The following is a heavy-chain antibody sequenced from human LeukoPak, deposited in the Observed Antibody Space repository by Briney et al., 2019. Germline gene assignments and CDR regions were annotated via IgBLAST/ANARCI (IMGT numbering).Heavy chain of an antibody. J-gene: IGHJ3*02. V-gene: IGHV5-51*01. Sequence: GESLKISCKGSGYTFTNYWIAWVRQMPGKGLEWMGIIYPGDSDTRYSPSFQGQVTISADKSISTAYLQWSSLKASDTAMFYCATFLRYSSNRDAFDIWGQGTLVTVSS. CDR2: IYPGDSDT. CDR1: GYTFTNYW. D-gene: IGHD5-18*01. CDR3: ATFLRYSSNRDAFDI.